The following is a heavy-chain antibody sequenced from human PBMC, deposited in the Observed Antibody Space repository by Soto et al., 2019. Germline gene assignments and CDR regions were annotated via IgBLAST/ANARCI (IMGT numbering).Heavy chain of an antibody. Sequence: GGSLRLSCAASGFTFSSYAMSWVRQAPGKGLEWVSAISGSDGSTYYADSVKGRFTISRDNSKNTLYLQMDSLRAEDTAIYYCAKDRLVVSGAGAFDIWGQGTVVTVSS. J-gene: IGHJ3*02. D-gene: IGHD2-15*01. CDR2: ISGSDGST. CDR1: GFTFSSYA. V-gene: IGHV3-23*01. CDR3: AKDRLVVSGAGAFDI.